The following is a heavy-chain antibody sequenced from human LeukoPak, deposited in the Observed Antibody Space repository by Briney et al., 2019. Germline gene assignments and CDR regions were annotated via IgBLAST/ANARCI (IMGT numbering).Heavy chain of an antibody. Sequence: PSETLSLTCTVSGYSISSGYYWGWIRQPPGKGLEWIGSIYHSGSTYYNPSLKSRVTISVDTSENEVNLSLRSLAAADTAVYCWATGGRPGCLLVGDRRPSCILFSYNLNFDSWGQGSLVSVSS. CDR3: ATGGRPGCLLVGDRRPSCILFSYNLNFDS. CDR1: GYSISSGYY. J-gene: IGHJ5*01. D-gene: IGHD3-3*02. V-gene: IGHV4-38-2*02. CDR2: IYHSGST.